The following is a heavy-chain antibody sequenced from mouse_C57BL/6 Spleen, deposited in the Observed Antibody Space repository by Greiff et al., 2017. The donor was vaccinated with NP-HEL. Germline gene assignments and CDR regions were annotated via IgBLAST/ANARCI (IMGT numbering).Heavy chain of an antibody. V-gene: IGHV5-4*01. CDR1: GFTFSSYA. CDR2: ISDGGSYT. CDR3: AREEGYDEGAWFAY. D-gene: IGHD2-2*01. J-gene: IGHJ3*01. Sequence: EVKLVESGGGLVKPGGSLKLSCAASGFTFSSYAMSWVRQTPEKRLEWVATISDGGSYTYYPDNVKGRFTISRDNAKNNLYLQMSHLKSEDTAMYYCAREEGYDEGAWFAYWGQGTLVTVSA.